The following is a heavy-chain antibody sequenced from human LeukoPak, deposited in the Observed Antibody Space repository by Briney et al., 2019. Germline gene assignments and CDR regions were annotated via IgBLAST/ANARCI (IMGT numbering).Heavy chain of an antibody. Sequence: ASVKVSCKASGYTFTGYYMHWVRQAPGQGLEWMGWISAYNGNTNYAQKLQGRVTMTTDTSTSTAYMELRSLRSDDTAVYYCARRNKDGYNSRFDYWGQGTLVTVSS. CDR2: ISAYNGNT. J-gene: IGHJ4*02. CDR1: GYTFTGYY. D-gene: IGHD5-24*01. V-gene: IGHV1-18*04. CDR3: ARRNKDGYNSRFDY.